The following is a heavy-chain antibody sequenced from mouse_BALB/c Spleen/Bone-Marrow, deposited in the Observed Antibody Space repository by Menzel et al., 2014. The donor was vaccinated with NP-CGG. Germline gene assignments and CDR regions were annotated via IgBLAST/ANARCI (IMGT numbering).Heavy chain of an antibody. D-gene: IGHD3-1*01. Sequence: EVQLVESGGGLVQPGGSRKPSCAASGFTFSSFGMHWVRQAPEKGLEWVAYISSGSSTIYYADTVKGRFTISRDNPKNTLFLQMTSLRSEDTAMYYCASVSAWFAYWGQGTLVTVSA. CDR2: ISSGSSTI. J-gene: IGHJ3*01. CDR1: GFTFSSFG. CDR3: ASVSAWFAY. V-gene: IGHV5-17*02.